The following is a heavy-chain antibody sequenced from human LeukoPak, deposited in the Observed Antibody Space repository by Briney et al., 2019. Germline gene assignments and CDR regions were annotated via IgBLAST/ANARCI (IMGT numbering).Heavy chain of an antibody. CDR1: GFTFGDYA. V-gene: IGHV3-49*04. D-gene: IGHD3-3*01. CDR3: TRAGRSYYYGMDV. CDR2: IRSKAYGGTT. Sequence: HPGGSLRLSCTASGFTFGDYAMGWVRQAPGKGLEWVGFIRSKAYGGTTEYAASVKGRFTISRDDSKSIAYLQMNSLKTEDTAVYYCTRAGRSYYYGMDVWGKGTTVTVSS. J-gene: IGHJ6*04.